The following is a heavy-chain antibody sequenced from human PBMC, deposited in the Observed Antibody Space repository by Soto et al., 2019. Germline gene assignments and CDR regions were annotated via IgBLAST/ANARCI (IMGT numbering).Heavy chain of an antibody. D-gene: IGHD5-12*01. V-gene: IGHV4-30-4*01. Sequence: PSETLSLTCTVSGGSLSSGDYYWSWIRQPPGKGLEWIGYISHSGSIYYNPSLKSRVTISVDTSKNQFSLKLTSVTAADTAVYYCARVSGYDSWYWGQGTLVTVSS. CDR3: ARVSGYDSWY. J-gene: IGHJ4*02. CDR1: GGSLSSGDYY. CDR2: ISHSGSI.